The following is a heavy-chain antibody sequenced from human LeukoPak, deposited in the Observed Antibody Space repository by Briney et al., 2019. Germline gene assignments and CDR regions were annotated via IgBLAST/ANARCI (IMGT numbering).Heavy chain of an antibody. CDR2: ISGSGGST. CDR1: VFTFSSYA. D-gene: IGHD3-22*01. CDR3: AKDPNYYDSSGPFF. J-gene: IGHJ4*02. Sequence: PGGSLRLSCAASVFTFSSYAMSWVRQAPGKGLEWVSAISGSGGSTYYADSVKGRFTISRDNSKNTLYLQMNSLRAEDTAVYYCAKDPNYYDSSGPFFWGQGTLVTVSS. V-gene: IGHV3-23*01.